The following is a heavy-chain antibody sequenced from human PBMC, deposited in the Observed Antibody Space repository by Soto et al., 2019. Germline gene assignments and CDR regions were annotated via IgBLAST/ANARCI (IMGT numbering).Heavy chain of an antibody. CDR3: ARLVGAYYDFWSGYYGYGMDV. D-gene: IGHD3-3*01. CDR2: IYYSGST. CDR1: GGSISSSSYY. J-gene: IGHJ6*02. V-gene: IGHV4-39*01. Sequence: TLSLTCTVSGGSISSSSYYWGWIRQPPGKGLEWIGSIYYSGSTYYNPSLKSRVTISVDTSKNQFSLKLSSVTAADTAVYYCARLVGAYYDFWSGYYGYGMDVWGQGTTVTVSS.